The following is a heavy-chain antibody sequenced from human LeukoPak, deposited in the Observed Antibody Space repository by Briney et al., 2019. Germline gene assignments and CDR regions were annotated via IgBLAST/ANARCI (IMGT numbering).Heavy chain of an antibody. J-gene: IGHJ6*03. CDR1: GYSLTTFD. CDR3: ARGPQWRGDYYYMDV. V-gene: IGHV1-8*01. Sequence: ASVKVSCKASGYSLTTFDINWGPQATGQGLEWMGWMNPNSGNKGYAQKFQGRVTMTMNTSITTAYMELSSLRSEDTAVYYCARGPQWRGDYYYMDVWGRGTTVTVSS. D-gene: IGHD6-19*01. CDR2: MNPNSGNK.